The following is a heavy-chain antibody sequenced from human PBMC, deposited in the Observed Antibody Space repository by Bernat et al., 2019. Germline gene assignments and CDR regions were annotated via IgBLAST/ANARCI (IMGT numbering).Heavy chain of an antibody. CDR2: ITSSGFST. Sequence: EVQLLESGGDLVQPGGSLRLSCAASGFTFSTYDMTWVRQAPGKGLEWVSTITSSGFSTSFADSVKGRFTISRDNSENTVFLQMSSLTADDTAVYYCAMIGGGDYWGQGTLVTVSS. V-gene: IGHV3-23*01. D-gene: IGHD3-16*01. CDR3: AMIGGGDY. CDR1: GFTFSTYD. J-gene: IGHJ4*02.